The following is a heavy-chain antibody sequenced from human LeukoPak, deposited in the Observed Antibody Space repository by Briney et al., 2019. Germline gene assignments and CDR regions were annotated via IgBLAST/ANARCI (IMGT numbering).Heavy chain of an antibody. V-gene: IGHV3-53*01. CDR2: IYAGGTT. CDR3: ARNVPRARAEYFDC. J-gene: IGHJ4*02. Sequence: GGSLRLSCAASGFTFSTYGMTWVRQAPGKGLEWVSVIYAGGTTYYADSVKGRFTISRDTSNSTLSLQMNSLRVEDTAIYYCARNVPRARAEYFDCWGQGIMVTVSS. CDR1: GFTFSTYG.